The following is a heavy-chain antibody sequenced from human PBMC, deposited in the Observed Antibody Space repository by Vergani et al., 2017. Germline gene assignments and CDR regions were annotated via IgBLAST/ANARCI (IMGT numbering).Heavy chain of an antibody. Sequence: QVQLVQSGAEVKKPGASVKVSCKASGYTFTSYAMHWVRQAPGQRLEWMGWSNAGNGNTKYSQEFQGRVTITRDTSASTAYMELSSLRSEDTAVYYCARGRGDTAMVMDYWGQGTLVTVSS. CDR1: GYTFTSYA. J-gene: IGHJ4*02. D-gene: IGHD5-18*01. CDR3: ARGRGDTAMVMDY. V-gene: IGHV1-3*02. CDR2: SNAGNGNT.